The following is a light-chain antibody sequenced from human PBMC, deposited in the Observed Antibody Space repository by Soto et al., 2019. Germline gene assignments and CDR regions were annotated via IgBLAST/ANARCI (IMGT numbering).Light chain of an antibody. V-gene: IGLV2-14*01. CDR2: EVS. CDR3: SSYTISSTRV. CDR1: SSDVGGYNY. J-gene: IGLJ3*02. Sequence: QSALTQPASVSGSPGQSITISCTGTSSDVGGYNYVSWYQQHPGKAPKLMIYEVSNRPSGVSNRVSGSKSGNTAALTISGLQAEDEADYYCSSYTISSTRVFGGGTKLTVL.